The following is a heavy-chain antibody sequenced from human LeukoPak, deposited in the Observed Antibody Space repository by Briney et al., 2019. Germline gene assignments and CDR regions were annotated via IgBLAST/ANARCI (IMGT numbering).Heavy chain of an antibody. CDR1: GFTFSNAW. J-gene: IGHJ4*02. D-gene: IGHD3-16*02. CDR2: IKSKTDGGTT. V-gene: IGHV3-15*01. Sequence: GGSLRLSCAASGFTFSNAWMSWVRQAPGKGLEWVDRIKSKTDGGTTDYAAPVKGRFTISRDDSKNTLYLQMNSLKTEDTAVYYCTTPMITFGGVIVMEDYWGQGTLVTVSS. CDR3: TTPMITFGGVIVMEDY.